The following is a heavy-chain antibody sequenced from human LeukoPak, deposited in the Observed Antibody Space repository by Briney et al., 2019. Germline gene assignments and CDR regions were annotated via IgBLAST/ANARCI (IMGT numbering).Heavy chain of an antibody. D-gene: IGHD3-3*01. CDR2: IYCSGST. Sequence: PSETLSLTCTVSGGSISSYYWSWIRQPPGKGLEWVGYIYCSGSTNYNPSLKSRVTISVATSKNQFSLKLSSVTAADTAVYSCARGGYDFWSGYYPFDYWGQGTLVTVSS. CDR3: ARGGYDFWSGYYPFDY. J-gene: IGHJ4*02. CDR1: GGSISSYY. V-gene: IGHV4-59*01.